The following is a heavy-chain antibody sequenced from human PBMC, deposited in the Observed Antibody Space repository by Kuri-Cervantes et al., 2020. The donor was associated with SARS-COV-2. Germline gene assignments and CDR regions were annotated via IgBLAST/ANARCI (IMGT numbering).Heavy chain of an antibody. J-gene: IGHJ5*02. D-gene: IGHD2-2*01. Sequence: ASVKVSCKASGYTFTSYGISWVRQAPGQGLEWKGWISAYNGNTNYAQKLQGRVTMTEDTSTDTAYMELSSLRSEDTAVYYCATSSVVRKGYWFDPWGQGTLVTVSS. CDR1: GYTFTSYG. CDR3: ATSSVVRKGYWFDP. CDR2: ISAYNGNT. V-gene: IGHV1-18*01.